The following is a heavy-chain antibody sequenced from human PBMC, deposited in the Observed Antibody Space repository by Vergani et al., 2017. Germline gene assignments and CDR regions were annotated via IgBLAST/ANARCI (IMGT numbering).Heavy chain of an antibody. J-gene: IGHJ6*02. CDR2: INTNTGNP. CDR3: ARLRYFGWLVRGDYYYGMDV. D-gene: IGHD3-9*01. V-gene: IGHV7-4-1*02. CDR1: GYTFTSYA. Sequence: QVQLVQSGSELKKPGASVKVSCKASGYTFTSYAMNWVRQAPGQGLEWMGWINTNTGNPTYAQGFTGRFVFSLDTSVSTTYLQISSLKSEDTAVYYCARLRYFGWLVRGDYYYGMDVWGQGTTVTVSS.